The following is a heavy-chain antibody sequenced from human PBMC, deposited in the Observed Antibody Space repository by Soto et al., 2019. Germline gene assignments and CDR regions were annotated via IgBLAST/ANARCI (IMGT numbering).Heavy chain of an antibody. Sequence: QVQLVESGGGVVQPGRSLRLSCAASGFTFSSYGMHWVRQAPGKGLEWVAVISYDGSNKYYADSVKGRFTISRDNSKNPLYLQMNSLRAEDRAVYYCAKDMAAAGTPFDYGGQGTLVTVSS. CDR1: GFTFSSYG. D-gene: IGHD6-13*01. CDR2: ISYDGSNK. V-gene: IGHV3-30*18. CDR3: AKDMAAAGTPFDY. J-gene: IGHJ4*02.